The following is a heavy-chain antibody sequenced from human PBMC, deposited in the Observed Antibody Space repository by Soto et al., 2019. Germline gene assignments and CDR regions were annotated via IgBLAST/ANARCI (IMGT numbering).Heavy chain of an antibody. CDR2: ISGGGDAT. CDR1: GFTFINYA. CDR3: ARNILGSTIRPNYWYFDL. J-gene: IGHJ2*01. Sequence: EVQLLESGGGLVQPGGSLRLSCAGSGFTFINYAMNWVRQAPGKGLEWVSSISGGGDATFFADSVRGRFTISRDNSKDTVTLQMNSLGGDDTAVYYSARNILGSTIRPNYWYFDLWGRCTLVTVSS. D-gene: IGHD2-21*01. V-gene: IGHV3-23*01.